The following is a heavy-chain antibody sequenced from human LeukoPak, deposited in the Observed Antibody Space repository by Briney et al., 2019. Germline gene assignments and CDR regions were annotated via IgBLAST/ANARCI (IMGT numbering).Heavy chain of an antibody. D-gene: IGHD5-18*01. Sequence: PGGSLRLSCAASGFTLSSYGMHWVRQAPGKGLEWVAVISYDGSNKYYADSVKGRFTISRDNSKNTLYLQMNSLRAEDTAVYYCAKDVGPDETAKYYYGMDVWGKGTTVTVSS. V-gene: IGHV3-30*18. J-gene: IGHJ6*04. CDR1: GFTLSSYG. CDR3: AKDVGPDETAKYYYGMDV. CDR2: ISYDGSNK.